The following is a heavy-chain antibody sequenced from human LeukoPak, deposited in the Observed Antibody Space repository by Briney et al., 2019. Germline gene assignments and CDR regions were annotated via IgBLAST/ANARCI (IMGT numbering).Heavy chain of an antibody. D-gene: IGHD3-16*02. V-gene: IGHV1-2*06. J-gene: IGHJ4*02. Sequence: GASVKVSCKASGYTFTGYYMHWVRQAPGQGLEWMGRINPNSGGATYAQKFQGRVTITRNTSISTAYMELSSLRSEDTAVYYCARVLYVWGSRIVIPFRYWGQGTLVTVSS. CDR1: GYTFTGYY. CDR3: ARVLYVWGSRIVIPFRY. CDR2: INPNSGGA.